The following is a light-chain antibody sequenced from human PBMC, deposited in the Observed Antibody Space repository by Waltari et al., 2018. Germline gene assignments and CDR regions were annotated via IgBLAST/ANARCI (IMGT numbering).Light chain of an antibody. J-gene: IGKJ1*01. Sequence: DIQMTQSPSSLSASVGDRVTITCRASQTIRSYLAWYQQKPGKVPKLLIYSASILERWVPSPFRGSRSWTEFTLTVSSLQPEDFATYYCQQHNSHPWTFGQGTKVEVK. CDR2: SAS. CDR3: QQHNSHPWT. V-gene: IGKV1-17*03. CDR1: QTIRSY.